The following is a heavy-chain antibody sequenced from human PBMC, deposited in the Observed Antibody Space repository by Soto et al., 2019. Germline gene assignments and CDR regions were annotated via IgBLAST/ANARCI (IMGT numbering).Heavy chain of an antibody. CDR2: IYHSGST. V-gene: IGHV4-30-2*01. Sequence: SETLSLTCAVSGGSISSGGYSWSWIRQPPGKGLEWIGYIYHSGSTIYDPSLKSRVTISVDKSKNQFSLKLTSVTAADTAVYYCARVYRGLRGLYDFDSWGHGTLVTGS. J-gene: IGHJ4*01. D-gene: IGHD3-10*01. CDR1: GGSISSGGYS. CDR3: ARVYRGLRGLYDFDS.